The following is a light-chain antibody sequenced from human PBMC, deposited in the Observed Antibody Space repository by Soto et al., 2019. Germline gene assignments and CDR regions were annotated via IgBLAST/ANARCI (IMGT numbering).Light chain of an antibody. J-gene: IGKJ1*01. V-gene: IGKV3-15*01. Sequence: KATLSCRAIQSVSSDLAWYHQKPGQAPRLLIYGASTRATGIPARFSGSGSGTELTLHINSLHCDDFPAYPRHQSNQLPAPFRQGTKVDIK. CDR2: GAS. CDR3: HQSNQLPAP. CDR1: QSVSSD.